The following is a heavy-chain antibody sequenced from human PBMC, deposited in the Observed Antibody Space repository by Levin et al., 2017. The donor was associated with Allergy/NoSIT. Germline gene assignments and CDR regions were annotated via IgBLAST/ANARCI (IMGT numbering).Heavy chain of an antibody. CDR2: IYPGDSDT. D-gene: IGHD6-6*01. J-gene: IGHJ4*02. V-gene: IGHV5-51*01. Sequence: ASVKVSCKGSGYSFTSYWIGWVRQMPGKGLEWMGIIYPGDSDTRYSPSFQGQVTISADKSISTAYLQWSSLKASDTAMYYCARSSPYSSSSPLDYWGQGTLVTVSS. CDR3: ARSSPYSSSSPLDY. CDR1: GYSFTSYW.